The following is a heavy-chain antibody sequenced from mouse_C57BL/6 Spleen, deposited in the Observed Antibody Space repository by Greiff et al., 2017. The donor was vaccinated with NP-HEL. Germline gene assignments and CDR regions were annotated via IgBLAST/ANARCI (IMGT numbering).Heavy chain of an antibody. J-gene: IGHJ3*01. CDR3: VCVSFAY. CDR2: INPSTGGT. V-gene: IGHV1-42*01. CDR1: GYSFTGYY. Sequence: EVQLQQSGPELVKPGASVKISCKASGYSFTGYYMNWVKQSPEKSLEWIGEINPSTGGTTYNQKFKAKATLTVDKSSSTAYMQLKSLTSEDSAVYYCVCVSFAYWGQGTLVTVSA.